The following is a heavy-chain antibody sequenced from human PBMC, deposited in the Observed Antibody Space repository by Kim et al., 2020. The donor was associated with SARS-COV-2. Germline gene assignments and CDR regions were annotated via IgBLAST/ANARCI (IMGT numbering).Heavy chain of an antibody. D-gene: IGHD3-10*01. CDR2: ISSSSSYT. CDR3: ARVDEGGPRTLWFGELLSPSVAFFDY. Sequence: GGSLRLSCAASGFTFSDYYMSWIRQAPGKGLEWVSYISSSSSYTNYADSVKGRFTISRDNAKNSLYLQMNSLRAEDTAVYYCARVDEGGPRTLWFGELLSPSVAFFDYWGQGPLVTNSS. CDR1: GFTFSDYY. J-gene: IGHJ4*02. V-gene: IGHV3-11*06.